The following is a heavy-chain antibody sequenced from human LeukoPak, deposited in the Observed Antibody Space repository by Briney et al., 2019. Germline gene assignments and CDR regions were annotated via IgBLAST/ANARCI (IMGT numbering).Heavy chain of an antibody. J-gene: IGHJ4*02. D-gene: IGHD5-24*01. V-gene: IGHV3-30*19. CDR2: IWYDGSNK. Sequence: PGRSLRLSCAASGFTFSSYGMHWVRQAPGKGLEWVAVIWYDGSNKYYADSVGGRFTISRDNSKNTLYLHMKSLRVEDTAVYYCARGPDGYNSHFDYWGQGTLVTVSS. CDR1: GFTFSSYG. CDR3: ARGPDGYNSHFDY.